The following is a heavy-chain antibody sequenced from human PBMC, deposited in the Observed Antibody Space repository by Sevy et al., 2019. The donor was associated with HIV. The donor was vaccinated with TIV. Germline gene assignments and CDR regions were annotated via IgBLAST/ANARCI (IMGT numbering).Heavy chain of an antibody. CDR1: GGTFSSYA. Sequence: ASVKVSCKASGGTFSSYAISWVRQAPGQGLEWMGGIIPIFGTANYAQKFQGRVTITADESTSTAYMELSSLRSEDTTVYYCAGVYDYVEIPIWGQGTMVTVSS. CDR2: IIPIFGTA. CDR3: AGVYDYVEIPI. D-gene: IGHD3-16*01. J-gene: IGHJ3*02. V-gene: IGHV1-69*13.